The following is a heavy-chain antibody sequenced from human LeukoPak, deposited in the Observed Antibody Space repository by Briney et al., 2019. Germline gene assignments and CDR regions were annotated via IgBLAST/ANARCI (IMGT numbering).Heavy chain of an antibody. J-gene: IGHJ6*03. CDR1: EFSFSTYW. D-gene: IGHD3-10*01. CDR2: IKEDGTEK. Sequence: QTGGSLRLSCAASEFSFSTYWMSWVRQAPGKGLEWVANIKEDGTEKYYVGSVKGRFTISRDNAKKSLYLQMNSLRDDDTAVYFCARSTAGDAWPPAYYMDVWGKGTTVTVSS. CDR3: ARSTAGDAWPPAYYMDV. V-gene: IGHV3-7*01.